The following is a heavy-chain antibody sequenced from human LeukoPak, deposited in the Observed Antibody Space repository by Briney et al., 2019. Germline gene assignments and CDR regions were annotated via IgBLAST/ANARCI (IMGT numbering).Heavy chain of an antibody. D-gene: IGHD4-17*01. J-gene: IGHJ6*03. Sequence: SETLSLTCTGSGGSISSYYWIWIRQPPGKGLEWIGYIYYSGSTNYNPSLKSRVTISVDTSKTQFSLKLSSVTAADTAVYYCARGDANYGDYDEYYYYYMDVWGKGTTVTISS. V-gene: IGHV4-59*01. CDR1: GGSISSYY. CDR2: IYYSGST. CDR3: ARGDANYGDYDEYYYYYMDV.